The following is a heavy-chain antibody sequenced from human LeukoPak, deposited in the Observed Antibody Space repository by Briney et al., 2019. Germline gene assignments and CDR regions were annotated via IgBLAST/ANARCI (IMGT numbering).Heavy chain of an antibody. CDR1: GFTFSSYA. V-gene: IGHV3-23*01. CDR2: ICYGGGNT. D-gene: IGHD1-26*01. J-gene: IGHJ4*02. CDR3: EKVTQVGATPPRYYFDY. Sequence: GGSLRLSCAASGFTFSSYAMSWVRQAPGKGLEWVSAICYGGGNTYYADSVKGRFTISRDTSKNTLYLQMNSLRAEDTAVYYYEKVTQVGATPPRYYFDYWGQGAVVTV.